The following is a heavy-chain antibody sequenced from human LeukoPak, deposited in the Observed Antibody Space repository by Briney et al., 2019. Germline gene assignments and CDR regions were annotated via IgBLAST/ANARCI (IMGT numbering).Heavy chain of an antibody. V-gene: IGHV4-34*01. CDR2: INHSGST. Sequence: SETLSLTCAVYGGSFSGYYWSWIRQPPEKGLEWIGEINHSGSTNYNPSLKSRVTISVDTSKNQFSLKLSSVTAADTAVYYCARGRRGIVVVPAAIGYFDYWGQGTLVTVSS. CDR1: GGSFSGYY. J-gene: IGHJ4*02. CDR3: ARGRRGIVVVPAAIGYFDY. D-gene: IGHD2-2*01.